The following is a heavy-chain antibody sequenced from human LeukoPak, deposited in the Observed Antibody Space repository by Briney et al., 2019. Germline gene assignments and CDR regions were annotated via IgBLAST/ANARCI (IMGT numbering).Heavy chain of an antibody. CDR2: IRQDGSEK. Sequence: GGSLRLSCAASGFTFSIHWMSWVRQAPGKGLEWVASIRQDGSEKHYVDSVEGRFTISRDNAKNSLHLQMNSLRAEDTAVYYCAKGSSRPPNAFDIWSQGTLVTVSS. CDR1: GFTFSIHW. CDR3: AKGSSRPPNAFDI. D-gene: IGHD6-6*01. J-gene: IGHJ3*02. V-gene: IGHV3-7*01.